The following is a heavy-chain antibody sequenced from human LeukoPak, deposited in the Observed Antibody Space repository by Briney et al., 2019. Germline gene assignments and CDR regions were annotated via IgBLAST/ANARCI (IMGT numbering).Heavy chain of an antibody. D-gene: IGHD3-9*01. J-gene: IGHJ4*02. CDR3: ARGRDSRIFDWLLPEPFDY. CDR1: GGSFSGYY. V-gene: IGHV4-34*01. Sequence: PSETLSLTCAVYGGSFSGYYWSWIRQPPGKGLEWIGEINHSGSTNYNPSLKSRVTISVDTSKNQFSLKLSSVTAADTAVYYCARGRDSRIFDWLLPEPFDYWGQGTLVTVSS. CDR2: INHSGST.